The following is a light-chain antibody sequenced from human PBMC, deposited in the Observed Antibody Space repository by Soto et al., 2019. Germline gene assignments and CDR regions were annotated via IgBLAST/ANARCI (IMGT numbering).Light chain of an antibody. CDR3: HQRSNWPLT. J-gene: IGKJ4*01. CDR2: DAS. CDR1: QSISSY. V-gene: IGKV3-11*01. Sequence: LTQSPCTLSLKQGERATLSCTASQSISSYLAWYQQKPGQAPRLLIYDASNRATGIPARFSGSGSGTDFTLTISSLEPEDFAVYYCHQRSNWPLTFGGGTIVDVK.